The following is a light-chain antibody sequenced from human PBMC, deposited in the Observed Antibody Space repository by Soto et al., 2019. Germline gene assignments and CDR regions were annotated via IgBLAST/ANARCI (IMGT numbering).Light chain of an antibody. CDR2: RAS. Sequence: DIQMTRSPSSVSTSVGDRVTITCRASQGITSWLAWYQQKPGKAPKLLVYRASNLQSGVPSRFSGSGSGTDFTLTISGLQPADFATYYCQQTTTFPLTFGGGTKVDIK. J-gene: IGKJ4*01. V-gene: IGKV1-12*01. CDR3: QQTTTFPLT. CDR1: QGITSW.